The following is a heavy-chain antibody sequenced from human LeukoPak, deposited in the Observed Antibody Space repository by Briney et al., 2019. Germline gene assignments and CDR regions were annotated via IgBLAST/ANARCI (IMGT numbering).Heavy chain of an antibody. CDR3: ARVMLGYYDSSGYPTNWFDP. CDR1: GFTFSSYA. V-gene: IGHV3-23*01. J-gene: IGHJ5*02. CDR2: ITGSGGRT. D-gene: IGHD3-22*01. Sequence: GGSLRLSCAASGFTFSSYAMNWVRQAPGKGLEWVSAITGSGGRTYYADSVKGRFTISRDNSKNTLYLQMNSLRAEDTAVYYCARVMLGYYDSSGYPTNWFDPWGQGTLVTVSS.